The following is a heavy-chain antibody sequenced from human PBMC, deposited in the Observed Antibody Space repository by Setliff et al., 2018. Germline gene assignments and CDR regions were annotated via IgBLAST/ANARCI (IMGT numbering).Heavy chain of an antibody. D-gene: IGHD5-12*01. CDR2: INPDNGNR. CDR3: TRDPASSGYDTYYYYYYGMDV. Sequence: ASVKVSCKASGFTLTSYPIHWVRQAPGQRLEWMGWINPDNGNRKYSQRFQGRVTITRDTSASTVFLELSTLRSEDTAVYYCTRDPASSGYDTYYYYYYGMDVWGQGTTVTV. V-gene: IGHV1-3*01. J-gene: IGHJ6*02. CDR1: GFTLTSYP.